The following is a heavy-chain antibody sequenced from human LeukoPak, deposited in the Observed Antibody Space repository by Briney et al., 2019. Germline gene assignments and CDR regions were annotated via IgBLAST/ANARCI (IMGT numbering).Heavy chain of an antibody. J-gene: IGHJ6*03. D-gene: IGHD3-16*01. CDR1: GYTFTSYD. CDR3: ARRGKGLGYYMDV. V-gene: IGHV1-8*01. CDR2: MNPNSGNT. Sequence: ASVKVSCRASGYTFTSYDIKWVRQATGQGLEWMGRMNPNSGNTDYAQKFQGRVTMTRNTSISTAYMELSSLTSEDTAMYYCARRGKGLGYYMDVWGKGTTVTISS.